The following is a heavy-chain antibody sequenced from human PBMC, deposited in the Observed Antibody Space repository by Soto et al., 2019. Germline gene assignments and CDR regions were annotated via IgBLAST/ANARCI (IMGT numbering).Heavy chain of an antibody. D-gene: IGHD1-26*01. CDR2: ISSSSSYI. Sequence: PVGSLRLSCAASGFTFSSYSMNWVRQAPGKGLEWVSSISSSSSYIYYADSVKGRFTISRDNAKNSLYLQMNSLRAEDTAVYYCARDRSPPHYGMDVWGQGTKVTVS. CDR3: ARDRSPPHYGMDV. V-gene: IGHV3-21*01. J-gene: IGHJ6*02. CDR1: GFTFSSYS.